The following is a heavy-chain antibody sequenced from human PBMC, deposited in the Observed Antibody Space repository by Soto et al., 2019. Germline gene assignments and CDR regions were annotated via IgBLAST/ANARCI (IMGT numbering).Heavy chain of an antibody. CDR2: IFDDGRK. Sequence: EVQLVDSGGGLIQFGGSLRLSCSASGFTVNSHYISWVRQAPGKGLEWVSIIFDDGRKFYADSVKGRFTISRDDAMNTVYLQMNSLRAEDTAVYYCARGDFDYWGQGTLVTVSS. CDR3: ARGDFDY. J-gene: IGHJ4*02. V-gene: IGHV3-53*01. CDR1: GFTVNSHY.